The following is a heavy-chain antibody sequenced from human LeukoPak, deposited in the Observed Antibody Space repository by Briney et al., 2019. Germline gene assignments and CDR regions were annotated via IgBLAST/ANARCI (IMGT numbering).Heavy chain of an antibody. CDR1: GFTFSNHY. V-gene: IGHV3-74*01. CDR3: VRGSTDWNGMDV. J-gene: IGHJ6*02. D-gene: IGHD6-19*01. CDR2: IDPNGRYT. Sequence: GGSLRLSCAASGFTFSNHYMHWVRQAPGKGLVSVSRIDPNGRYTSYADSVKGRFTISSDNAKNTLYLQMNTLGAEDTALYYCVRGSTDWNGMDVWGQGTTVTVSS.